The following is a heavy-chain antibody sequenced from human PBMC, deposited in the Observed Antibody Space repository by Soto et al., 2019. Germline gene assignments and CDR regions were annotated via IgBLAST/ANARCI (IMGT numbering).Heavy chain of an antibody. CDR2: IIPIFGTA. J-gene: IGHJ4*02. CDR1: GGTFSSYA. Sequence: SVKVSCKASGGTFSSYAISWVRQAPGQGLEWMGGIIPIFGTASYAQKFQGRVTITADESTSTAYMELSSLRSEDTAVYYCARENTVGAAFDYWGQGTLVTVSS. V-gene: IGHV1-69*13. D-gene: IGHD1-26*01. CDR3: ARENTVGAAFDY.